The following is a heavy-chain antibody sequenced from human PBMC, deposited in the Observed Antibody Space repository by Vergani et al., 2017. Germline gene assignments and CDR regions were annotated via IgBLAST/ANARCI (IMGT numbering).Heavy chain of an antibody. CDR3: ARTESFILRYFPGAL. CDR1: GGSIPSSSYY. V-gene: IGHV4-39*01. J-gene: IGHJ4*02. CDR2: IYHSGGA. Sequence: QLHLQESGPGLVKPSETLSLTCTVSGGSIPSSSYYWGWIRQPPGKGLEWIGNIYHSGGAYYNPSLKGRVTISVDTSKNQFSLEVTSVTAADTAIYFCARTESFILRYFPGALWGQGTRVTVSS. D-gene: IGHD3-9*01.